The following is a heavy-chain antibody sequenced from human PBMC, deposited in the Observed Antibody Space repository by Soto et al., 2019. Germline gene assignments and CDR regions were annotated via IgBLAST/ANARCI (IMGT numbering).Heavy chain of an antibody. J-gene: IGHJ4*02. Sequence: QVQLVQSGAEVKKPGSSVKVSCKASGDTFTIFAISWVRQAPGQGLEWMGGIIPTIGTTNYAQRFQGRITITRDETPGNALLEVSRLESGGNGVFFCARGMGCGLDPGDYWGQGTLVTVSS. CDR2: IIPTIGTT. CDR3: ARGMGCGLDPGDY. CDR1: GDTFTIFA. V-gene: IGHV1-69*05. D-gene: IGHD2-21*01.